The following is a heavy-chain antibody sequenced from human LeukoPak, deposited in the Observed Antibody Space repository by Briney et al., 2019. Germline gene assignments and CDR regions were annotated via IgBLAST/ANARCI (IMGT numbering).Heavy chain of an antibody. Sequence: SQTLSLTCTVSGGSISXXXXYWSXXRQPXXXXXEWIXXISHXXXXXXXXXXXSRATIXLDTSRXXXSLKLSSVTAADTAVYYCARDFQGGPNDPWGQGTLVTVSS. J-gene: IGHJ5*02. CDR1: GGSISXXXXY. D-gene: IGHD2-15*01. CDR2: ISHXXXX. CDR3: ARDFQGGPNDP. V-gene: IGHV4-30-4*01.